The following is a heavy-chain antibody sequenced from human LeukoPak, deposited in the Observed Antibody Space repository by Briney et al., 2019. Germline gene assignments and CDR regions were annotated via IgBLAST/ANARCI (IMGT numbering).Heavy chain of an antibody. CDR1: GFTFGDYA. Sequence: PGGSLRLSCTASGFTFGDYAMSWIRQAPGKGLEWVGFIRSKAYGETADYAASVKGRFTISRDDSKAIAYLQMNSLKTEDTAVYYCTTGQMATMIDYWGQGTLVTVSS. CDR2: IRSKAYGETA. CDR3: TTGQMATMIDY. V-gene: IGHV3-49*03. D-gene: IGHD5-12*01. J-gene: IGHJ4*02.